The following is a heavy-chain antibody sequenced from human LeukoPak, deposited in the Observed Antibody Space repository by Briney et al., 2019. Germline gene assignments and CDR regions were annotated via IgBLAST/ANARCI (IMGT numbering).Heavy chain of an antibody. Sequence: SETLSLTCTVSGGSISRDPYYWTWLRQSPGKGLEWLGHIFDSGTTYYNPSLKRRLSISLDTSKNQFSLKLTTVTAADTAVYYCARDPQRSYYYDSSGFEGDYWGQGTLVTVSS. CDR1: GGSISRDPYY. J-gene: IGHJ4*02. CDR2: IFDSGTT. V-gene: IGHV4-30-4*01. CDR3: ARDPQRSYYYDSSGFEGDY. D-gene: IGHD3-22*01.